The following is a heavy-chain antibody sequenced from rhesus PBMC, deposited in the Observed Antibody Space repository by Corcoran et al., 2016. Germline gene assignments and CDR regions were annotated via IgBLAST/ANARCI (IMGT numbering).Heavy chain of an antibody. CDR3: ARRDVWNNGIIDY. CDR1: GFSLSTSGLG. CDR2: VYWDDDK. V-gene: IGHV2S1*01. D-gene: IGHD1-20*01. J-gene: IGHJ4*01. Sequence: QVTLKESGPALVKPTQTLTLTCTFSGFSLSTSGLGINWIRQTPGKALEWLASVYWDDDKGYTTSLKSRLTISKDTSKNQVVLTMTNMDPVDTATYYCARRDVWNNGIIDYWGQGVLVTVSS.